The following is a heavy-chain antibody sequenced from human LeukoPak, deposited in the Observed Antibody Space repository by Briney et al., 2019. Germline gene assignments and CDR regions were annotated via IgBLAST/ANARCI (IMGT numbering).Heavy chain of an antibody. Sequence: PGGSLRLSCAASGFSFRSYEMNWVRQAPGRGLEWVSYITNTGRTLNHADSVKGRFTISRDNAKNSLYLQMNTLRAEDTAVYYCARDLVWFGEPKGYYNYMDVWGKGTTVTVSS. D-gene: IGHD3-10*01. CDR2: ITNTGRTL. J-gene: IGHJ6*03. V-gene: IGHV3-48*03. CDR3: ARDLVWFGEPKGYYNYMDV. CDR1: GFSFRSYE.